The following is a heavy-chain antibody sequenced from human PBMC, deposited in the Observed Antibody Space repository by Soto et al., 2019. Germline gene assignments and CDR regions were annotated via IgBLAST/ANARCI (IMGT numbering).Heavy chain of an antibody. D-gene: IGHD2-15*01. Sequence: ASVKVSCKASGYTFTGYYMHLVRQAPGQGLEWXGXIXXXSXGXXXAXXXQGRVTMTRDTSISTAYMELSRLRSDDTAVYYCARGAPRWTAPLDYWGQGTLVTVSS. J-gene: IGHJ4*02. CDR1: GYTFTGYY. V-gene: IGHV1-2*02. CDR2: IXXXSXGX. CDR3: ARGAPRWTAPLDY.